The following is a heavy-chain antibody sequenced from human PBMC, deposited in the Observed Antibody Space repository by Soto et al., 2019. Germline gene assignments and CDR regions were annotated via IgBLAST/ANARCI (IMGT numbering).Heavy chain of an antibody. CDR3: TRGDRNSVFDY. CDR2: ITGSGGNT. Sequence: EVQPLESGGGLVQPGGSLRLSCAASGFTFSRYAMGWVRQPPGRGLEWVSIITGSGGNTYYADSVKGRFTISRDNSKNTLYLQINSLSAEHTAVYYCTRGDRNSVFDYWGQGTLVPVSS. V-gene: IGHV3-23*01. CDR1: GFTFSRYA. D-gene: IGHD1-26*01. J-gene: IGHJ4*02.